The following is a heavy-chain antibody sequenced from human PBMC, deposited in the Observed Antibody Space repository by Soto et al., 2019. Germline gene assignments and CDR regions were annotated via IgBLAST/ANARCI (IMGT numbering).Heavy chain of an antibody. CDR2: IWYDGRNK. Sequence: QVQLVESGGGVVQPGRSLRLSCAASGFTFSSYGMHWVRQAPGKGLEWVEVIWYDGRNKYYADSVKGRFTISRDNSKNTLYLQMNSLRAEDTAVYYWARDRLGDWYFDLWGRGTLVTVSS. D-gene: IGHD3-16*01. CDR3: ARDRLGDWYFDL. J-gene: IGHJ2*01. CDR1: GFTFSSYG. V-gene: IGHV3-33*01.